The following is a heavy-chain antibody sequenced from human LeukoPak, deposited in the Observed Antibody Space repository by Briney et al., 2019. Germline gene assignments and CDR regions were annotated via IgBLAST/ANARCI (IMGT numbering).Heavy chain of an antibody. V-gene: IGHV3-23*01. Sequence: GGSLRLSCAASGFTFSSYAMSWVRQAPGKGLEWVSGISGSGGSTYYADSVKGRFTISRDNSKNMLYLQMNGLRAEDTAVYYCAKRAGWAFDYWGQGTLVTVSS. D-gene: IGHD1-26*01. CDR2: ISGSGGST. J-gene: IGHJ4*02. CDR3: AKRAGWAFDY. CDR1: GFTFSSYA.